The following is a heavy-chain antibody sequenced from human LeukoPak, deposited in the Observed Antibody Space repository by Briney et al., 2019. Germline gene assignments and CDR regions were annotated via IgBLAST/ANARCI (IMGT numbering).Heavy chain of an antibody. CDR3: GKTTTGYSSGRYPGWPADY. V-gene: IGHV3-23*01. D-gene: IGHD6-19*01. CDR1: GFTFNSYA. J-gene: IGHJ4*02. Sequence: GGSLRLSCAASGFTFNSYAMYWVRQAPGKGLEWVSGIFGSGGSAHYADSVKGRFTISRDNSKNTVYLQMDSLRVEDTAVYYCGKTTTGYSSGRYPGWPADYWGQGTLVTVSS. CDR2: IFGSGGSA.